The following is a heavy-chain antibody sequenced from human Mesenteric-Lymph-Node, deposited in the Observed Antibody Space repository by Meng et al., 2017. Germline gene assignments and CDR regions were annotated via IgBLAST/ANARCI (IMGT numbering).Heavy chain of an antibody. D-gene: IGHD3-10*01. Sequence: GGSRRLSCAASGFTFSNYWMNWVRQTPGKGLEWVANIKPDGTYTHYVDSVKGRFTISRDNARNSLHLQMNSLRVEDTALYYCARDYYASGSLDSWGQGTLVTVSS. CDR3: ARDYYASGSLDS. CDR1: GFTFSNYW. J-gene: IGHJ4*02. V-gene: IGHV3-7*01. CDR2: IKPDGTYT.